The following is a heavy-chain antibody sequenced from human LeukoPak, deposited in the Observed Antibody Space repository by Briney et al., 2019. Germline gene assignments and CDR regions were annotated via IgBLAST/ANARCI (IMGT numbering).Heavy chain of an antibody. CDR1: GGSISSYY. CDR3: ARQRYYESSGYFYAFDI. CDR2: IYYSGST. Sequence: ASETLSLTCTVSGGSISSYYWSWIRQPPGKGLEWIGYIYYSGSTNYSPSLKSRVTISVDTSKNQFSLKLSSVTAADTAVYYCARQRYYESSGYFYAFDIWGQGTMVTVSS. V-gene: IGHV4-59*08. J-gene: IGHJ3*02. D-gene: IGHD3-22*01.